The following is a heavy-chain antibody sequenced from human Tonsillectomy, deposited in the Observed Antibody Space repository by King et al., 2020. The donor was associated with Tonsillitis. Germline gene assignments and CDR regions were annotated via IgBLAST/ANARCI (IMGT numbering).Heavy chain of an antibody. D-gene: IGHD6-19*01. CDR3: ARKNSSGWFYFDY. CDR2: ISNGGGTI. CDR1: GFTFSDHY. Sequence: VQLVESGGGLVKPGGSLRLSCAASGFTFSDHYMSWIRQAPGKGLEWVSYISNGGGTIHYGDSVKGRFTISRDNAKSSLYLQMNSLRAEDTAVYYCARKNSSGWFYFDYWGQGALVTVSS. V-gene: IGHV3-11*01. J-gene: IGHJ4*02.